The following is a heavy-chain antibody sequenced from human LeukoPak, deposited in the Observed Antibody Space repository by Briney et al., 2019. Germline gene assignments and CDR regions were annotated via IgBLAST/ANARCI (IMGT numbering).Heavy chain of an antibody. CDR3: AKLFYSSGMYHFDY. CDR1: GFTFSTSA. J-gene: IGHJ4*02. D-gene: IGHD3-10*01. CDR2: ISGSGGGT. V-gene: IGHV3-23*01. Sequence: PGGSLRLSCATSGFTFSTSAMSWVRQAPGKGLAWVSTISGSGGGTYYADSVKGRFTISRDNSKTTLYLQMNSLRAEDTAVFYCAKLFYSSGMYHFDYWGQGTLVTVSS.